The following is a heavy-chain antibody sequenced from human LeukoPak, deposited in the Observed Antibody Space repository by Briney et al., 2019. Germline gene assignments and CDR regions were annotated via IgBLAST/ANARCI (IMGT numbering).Heavy chain of an antibody. D-gene: IGHD6-19*01. CDR2: VNGGGGRT. CDR3: AREAVAGGVFDY. J-gene: IGHJ4*02. CDR1: EFTFSNFA. Sequence: GGSLRLSCAASEFTFSNFAMSWVRQAPGKGLEWVSTVNGGGGRTYYADSVKGRFTISRDNSKNTLYLQMNSLRAEDTAVYYCAREAVAGGVFDYWGQGTLVTVSS. V-gene: IGHV3-23*01.